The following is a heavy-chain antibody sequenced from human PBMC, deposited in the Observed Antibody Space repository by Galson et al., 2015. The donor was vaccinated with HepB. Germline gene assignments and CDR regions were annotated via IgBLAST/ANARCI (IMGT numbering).Heavy chain of an antibody. Sequence: SLRLSCAASGFTFDDYAMHWVRQAPGKGLEWVSGISWNSGSIGYADSVKGRFTISRDNAKNSLYLQMNSLRAEDTALYYCAKDINGFGELEGGYFDYWGQGTLVTVSS. V-gene: IGHV3-9*01. CDR3: AKDINGFGELEGGYFDY. CDR1: GFTFDDYA. CDR2: ISWNSGSI. J-gene: IGHJ4*02. D-gene: IGHD3-10*01.